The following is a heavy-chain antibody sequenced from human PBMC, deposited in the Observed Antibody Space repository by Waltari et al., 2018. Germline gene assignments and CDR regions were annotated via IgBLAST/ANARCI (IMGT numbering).Heavy chain of an antibody. CDR3: AREADCSSISCYFDS. V-gene: IGHV1-69*01. Sequence: QVQLVQSGAEVKKPASSVKVACKASGVTFSIDSTTWVRQAPGQGLEWMGAIIPMFGKGTYEQNFQGRVTITADESRRTVYMQLSSLRSEDTAVYYCAREADCSSISCYFDSWGQGTLVTVSS. D-gene: IGHD2-2*01. CDR1: GVTFSIDS. CDR2: IIPMFGKG. J-gene: IGHJ4*02.